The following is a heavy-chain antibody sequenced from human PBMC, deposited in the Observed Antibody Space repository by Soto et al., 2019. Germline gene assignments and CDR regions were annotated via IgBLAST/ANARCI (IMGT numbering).Heavy chain of an antibody. Sequence: ASVKVSCKASGYTFTSYGISWVRQAPGQGLEWMGWISAYNGNISYAQKLQGRVTMTTDTSTSRAYMELRSLRSDDTAVYYCARPASVGDGPFDIWGQGTMVTGSS. V-gene: IGHV1-18*01. CDR3: ARPASVGDGPFDI. CDR1: GYTFTSYG. D-gene: IGHD4-17*01. CDR2: ISAYNGNI. J-gene: IGHJ3*02.